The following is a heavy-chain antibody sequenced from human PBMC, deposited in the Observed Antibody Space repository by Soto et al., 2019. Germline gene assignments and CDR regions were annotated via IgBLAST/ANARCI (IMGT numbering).Heavy chain of an antibody. V-gene: IGHV4-31*03. J-gene: IGHJ4*02. CDR1: GGSISTVGHY. D-gene: IGHD1-1*01. CDR2: IYHTGST. CDR3: ARATGTLRSRNCDY. Sequence: PLETLSLTCSVSGGSISTVGHYWTRIRQPPGKGLEWIGSIYHTGSTYYSKSLRSRLTMSVDTSKSQFSLRLSSVTAADTAVYYCARATGTLRSRNCDYWGQGSLVTVSS.